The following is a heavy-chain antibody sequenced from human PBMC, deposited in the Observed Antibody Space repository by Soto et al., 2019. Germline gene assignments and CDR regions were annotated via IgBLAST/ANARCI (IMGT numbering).Heavy chain of an antibody. D-gene: IGHD3-10*01. CDR3: ASTMVRGRSLY. CDR1: GFTFSSYG. J-gene: IGHJ4*02. Sequence: GGSLRLSCAASGFTFSSYGMHWVRQAPGKGLEWVAVIWYDGSNKYYADSVKGRFTISRDNSKNTLYLQMNSLRAEDTAVYYCASTMVRGRSLYWGQGTLVTVSS. CDR2: IWYDGSNK. V-gene: IGHV3-33*01.